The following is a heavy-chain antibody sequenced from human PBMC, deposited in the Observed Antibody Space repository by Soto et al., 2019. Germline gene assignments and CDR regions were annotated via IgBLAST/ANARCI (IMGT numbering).Heavy chain of an antibody. CDR1: GLIFSGHG. CDR2: IMFDGSNI. Sequence: GGSLRLSCAASGLIFSGHGMHWVRQAPGKGLQWVAVIMFDGSNIFFADSVKGRFTISRDNSHNTLYLQMNSLRAEDTAFYYCARDGVGATTFFGYFDYWGQGALVTVSS. D-gene: IGHD1-26*01. CDR3: ARDGVGATTFFGYFDY. J-gene: IGHJ4*02. V-gene: IGHV3-33*01.